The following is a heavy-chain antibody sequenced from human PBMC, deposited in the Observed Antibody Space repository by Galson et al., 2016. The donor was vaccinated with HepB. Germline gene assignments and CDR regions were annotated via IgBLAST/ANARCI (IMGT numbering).Heavy chain of an antibody. Sequence: QSGAEVKNPGESLNVSCKGSAYPFTTYWIAWVRQLPEKGLEWLGIIYPGDSDVRYNPYFLDQFTISVDKSIATAYLHWSSLKASDTAIYYCARLSRDDFWGTYRRGGLDVWGQGTTVTVSS. CDR2: IYPGDSDV. J-gene: IGHJ6*01. V-gene: IGHV5-51*03. CDR3: ARLSRDDFWGTYRRGGLDV. D-gene: IGHD3-16*02. CDR1: AYPFTTYW.